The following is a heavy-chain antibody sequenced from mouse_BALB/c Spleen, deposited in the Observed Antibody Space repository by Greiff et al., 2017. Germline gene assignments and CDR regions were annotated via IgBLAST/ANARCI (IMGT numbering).Heavy chain of an antibody. CDR2: IWAGGST. D-gene: IGHD1-1*01. Sequence: VKLVESGPGLVAPSQSLSITCTVSGFSLTSYGVHWVRQPPGKGLEWLGVIWAGGSTNYNSALMSRLSISKDNSKSQVFLKMNSLQTDDTAMYYCARGENYYGSRFAYWGQGTLVTVAA. CDR3: ARGENYYGSRFAY. CDR1: GFSLTSYG. V-gene: IGHV2-9*02. J-gene: IGHJ3*01.